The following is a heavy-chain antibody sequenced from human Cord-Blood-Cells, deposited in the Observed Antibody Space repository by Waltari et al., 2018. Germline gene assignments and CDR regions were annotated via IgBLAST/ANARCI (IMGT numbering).Heavy chain of an antibody. V-gene: IGHV1-69*01. J-gene: IGHJ6*03. CDR2: IIPIFGTA. D-gene: IGHD1-26*01. CDR1: GGTFSSSA. Sequence: QVQLVQSGAEVKKPGSSVKVSCKASGGTFSSSAISWVRQAHGQGPEWMGGIIPIFGTANYAQKFQGRVTITADESTSTAYMELSSLGSEDTAVYYCARGEVSSDALLGYYYYMDVWGKGTTVTVSS. CDR3: ARGEVSSDALLGYYYYMDV.